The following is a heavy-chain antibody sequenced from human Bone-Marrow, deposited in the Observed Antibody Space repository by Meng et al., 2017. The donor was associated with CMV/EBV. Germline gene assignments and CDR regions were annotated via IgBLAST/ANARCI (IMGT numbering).Heavy chain of an antibody. CDR2: INPSGGST. Sequence: QVQLVQAGAEVKQPGASVKVSCKASGYTFTSYYMHWVRQAPGQGLEWMGIINPSGGSTSYAQKFQGRVTMTRDTSTNTVYMELSGLRSEDTAVYYCARGYCSGGSCQSPRYWGQGTLVTVSS. CDR1: GYTFTSYY. D-gene: IGHD2-15*01. V-gene: IGHV1-46*01. CDR3: ARGYCSGGSCQSPRY. J-gene: IGHJ4*02.